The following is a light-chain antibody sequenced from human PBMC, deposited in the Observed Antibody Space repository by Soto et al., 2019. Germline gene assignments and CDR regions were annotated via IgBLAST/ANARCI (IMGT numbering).Light chain of an antibody. CDR1: QYINTR. J-gene: IGKJ1*01. CDR2: QTS. Sequence: EIVLTQSPATLSSFPGDRVTLSCRASQYINTRLAWYQHRPGQAPRLLIYQTSLRAAGIPARFSASGSGTDFTLTISDVQPEDFALYYCHQRQSWPRTFGQGTTVDIK. V-gene: IGKV3-11*01. CDR3: HQRQSWPRT.